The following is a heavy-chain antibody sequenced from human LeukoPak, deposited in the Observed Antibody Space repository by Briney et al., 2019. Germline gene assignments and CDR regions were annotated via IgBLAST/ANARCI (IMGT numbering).Heavy chain of an antibody. J-gene: IGHJ4*02. CDR1: GLTFSTYW. D-gene: IGHD3-10*01. CDR2: ITEDGSEK. V-gene: IGHV3-7*03. Sequence: GGSLRLSCTASGLTFSTYWMSWVRQAPGKGLEWVAIITEDGSEKYYVDSVKGRFTISRDNAKNSLYLQMNSLRAEDTAVYYCARDGTPMVRASFDFWGQRTLVTVSS. CDR3: ARDGTPMVRASFDF.